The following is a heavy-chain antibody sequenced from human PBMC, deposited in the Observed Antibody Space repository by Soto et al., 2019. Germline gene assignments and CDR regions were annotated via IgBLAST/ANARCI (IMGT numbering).Heavy chain of an antibody. D-gene: IGHD1-26*01. CDR3: AKGSGAPHLFFDY. CDR1: GFTFSSYA. J-gene: IGHJ4*02. V-gene: IGHV3-23*01. CDR2: ISGSGGST. Sequence: GGSRRLSCAASGFTFSSYAMSWGRQAPGKGLELVSAISGSGGSTYYADSVKGRFTISRDNSKNTLYLQMNSLRAEDTAVYYCAKGSGAPHLFFDYWGQGTLVTVYS.